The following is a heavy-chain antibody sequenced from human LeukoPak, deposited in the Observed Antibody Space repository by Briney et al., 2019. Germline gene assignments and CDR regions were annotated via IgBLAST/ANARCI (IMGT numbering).Heavy chain of an antibody. CDR1: GFTFSSYS. CDR3: ARAYCSGGSCLRYFDY. V-gene: IGHV3-21*01. CDR2: ISSSSSYI. D-gene: IGHD2-15*01. Sequence: GGSLRLSCAASGFTFSSYSMNWVRQAPGKGLEWVSSISSSSSYIYYADSVKGRFTISRDNAKNSLHLQMNSLRAEDTAVYYCARAYCSGGSCLRYFDYWGQGTLVTVSS. J-gene: IGHJ4*02.